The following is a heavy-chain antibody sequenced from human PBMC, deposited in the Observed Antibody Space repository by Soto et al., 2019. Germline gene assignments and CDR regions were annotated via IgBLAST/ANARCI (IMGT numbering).Heavy chain of an antibody. CDR2: ISDSGNST. V-gene: IGHV3-23*01. CDR1: GFTFSSYA. CDR3: ARDRYGDPLWGQEDFHD. J-gene: IGHJ4*02. D-gene: IGHD4-17*01. Sequence: XGSLRLPFAASGFTFSSYAMSWVRQAPGKGLDWVSTISDSGNSTYSADSVKGRFTISRDNSKNTLYLQMNSLRAEDTAVYYCARDRYGDPLWGQEDFHDWGQGTLVTVSS.